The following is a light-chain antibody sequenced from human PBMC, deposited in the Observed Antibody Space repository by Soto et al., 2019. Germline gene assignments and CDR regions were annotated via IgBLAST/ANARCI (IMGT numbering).Light chain of an antibody. V-gene: IGKV3-15*01. J-gene: IGKJ5*01. CDR1: QSVSGN. CDR2: GAS. CDR3: QQYNNWPTIT. Sequence: TVMTHSPATLSVSPGERATLSCRSRQSVSGNLAWYQQKPGPAPRLPLYGASTRATGMPARFSGSGSGTEFTLTISSLQSEDFAVYYCQQYNNWPTITFVQGTRLEIK.